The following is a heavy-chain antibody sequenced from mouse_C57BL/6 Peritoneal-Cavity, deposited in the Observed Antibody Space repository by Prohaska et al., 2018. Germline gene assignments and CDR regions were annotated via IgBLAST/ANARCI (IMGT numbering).Heavy chain of an antibody. CDR3: ARGEGAWFAY. CDR2: IYPGDGDT. Sequence: PGASVKLSCKASGYAFSSSWMNWVKQRPGKGLEWIGRIYPGDGDTNYNGKFKGKATLTADKSSSTAYMQLSSLTSEDSAVYFCARGEGAWFAYWGQGTLVTVSA. J-gene: IGHJ3*01. V-gene: IGHV1-82*01. CDR1: GYAFSSSW.